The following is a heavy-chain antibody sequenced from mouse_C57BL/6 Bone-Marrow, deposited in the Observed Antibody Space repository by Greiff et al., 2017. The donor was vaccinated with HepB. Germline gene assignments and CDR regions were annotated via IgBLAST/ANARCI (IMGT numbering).Heavy chain of an antibody. CDR2: IDPETGGT. CDR1: GYTFTDYE. D-gene: IGHD2-2*01. J-gene: IGHJ4*01. V-gene: IGHV1-15*01. Sequence: QVQLQQSGAELVRPGASVTLSCKASGYTFTDYEMHWVKQTPVHGLEWIGAIDPETGGTAYNQKFKGKAILTADKSSSTAYMELRSLTSEDSAVYYCTRGEWLRRTPHYYAMDYWGQGTSVTVSS. CDR3: TRGEWLRRTPHYYAMDY.